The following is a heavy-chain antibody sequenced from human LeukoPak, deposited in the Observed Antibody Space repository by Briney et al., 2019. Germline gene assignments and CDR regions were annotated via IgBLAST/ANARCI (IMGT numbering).Heavy chain of an antibody. J-gene: IGHJ4*02. Sequence: GGSLRLSCAASGFTFSNYGMHWVRQAPGKGLEWVAFIRSDGSNKYYADSVKGRFTISRDSSKNTLYLQMNSLRAEDTAVYYCPKARYYYDSSGYSFFDCWSQGTLVTVSS. D-gene: IGHD3-22*01. CDR2: IRSDGSNK. CDR3: PKARYYYDSSGYSFFDC. CDR1: GFTFSNYG. V-gene: IGHV3-30*02.